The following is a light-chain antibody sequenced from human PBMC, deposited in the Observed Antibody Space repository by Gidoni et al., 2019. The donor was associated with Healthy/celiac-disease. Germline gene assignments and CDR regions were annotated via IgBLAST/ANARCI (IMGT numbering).Light chain of an antibody. CDR1: QSVSSN. CDR2: GAS. Sequence: ELVMPQSPATLSVSPGERATLSCRASQSVSSNLAWYQQKPGQAPRLLIYGASTRATGIPARFSGSGSGTEFTLTISSLQSEDFAVYYCQKYNNWPPITFGQGTRLEIK. J-gene: IGKJ5*01. CDR3: QKYNNWPPIT. V-gene: IGKV3-15*01.